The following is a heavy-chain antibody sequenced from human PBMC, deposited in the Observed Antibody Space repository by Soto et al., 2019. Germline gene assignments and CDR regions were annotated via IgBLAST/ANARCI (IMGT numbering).Heavy chain of an antibody. CDR1: GGTSTRYA. CDR3: NRGSEYDFWSGYL. V-gene: IGHV1-69*06. CDR2: LVPMFGTS. D-gene: IGHD3-3*01. J-gene: IGHJ4*02. Sequence: QERLVQSGAEVRKPGSSVKVSCKVTGGTSTRYAINWVRQAPGQGLEWMGGLVPMFGTSKYAQKFQGRVTITADTSTNIAYMELRSLRSEDTAVYYCNRGSEYDFWSGYLWGQGTLVSVAS.